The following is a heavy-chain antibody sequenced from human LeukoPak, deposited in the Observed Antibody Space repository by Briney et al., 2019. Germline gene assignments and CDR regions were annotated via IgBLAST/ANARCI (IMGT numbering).Heavy chain of an antibody. J-gene: IGHJ4*02. CDR1: GFTFDDYG. Sequence: GGSLRLSCAASGFTFDDYGMSWVRQAPGKGLEWVSGINWNGGSTGYADSVKGRFTISRDNAKNSLYLQMNSLRAEDTALYYCAREYFGDTGYSSGWYLGYWGQGTLVTVSS. CDR2: INWNGGST. D-gene: IGHD6-19*01. V-gene: IGHV3-20*04. CDR3: AREYFGDTGYSSGWYLGY.